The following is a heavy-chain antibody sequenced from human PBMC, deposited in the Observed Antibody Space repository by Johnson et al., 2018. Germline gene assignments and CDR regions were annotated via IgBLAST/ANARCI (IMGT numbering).Heavy chain of an antibody. V-gene: IGHV3-49*04. CDR2: IRSKAYGGTT. CDR1: GFTFSNYG. J-gene: IGHJ4*02. D-gene: IGHD3-22*01. Sequence: VQLVQSGGGVVQPGRSLRLSCAASGFTFSNYGMHWVRRAPGKGLEWVGFIRSKAYGGTTEYAASVKGRFTISRDDSKSIAYLQRNSLKTEDTAVYYCTRDYFSYYYDSSGYYSYWGQGTLVTVSS. CDR3: TRDYFSYYYDSSGYYSY.